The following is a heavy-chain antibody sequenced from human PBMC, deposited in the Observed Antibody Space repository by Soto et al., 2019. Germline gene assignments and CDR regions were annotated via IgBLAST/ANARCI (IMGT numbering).Heavy chain of an antibody. Sequence: QVPLQESDAGLVKASQTLSLTCTVSGGSVSSGAYYWTWIRQRPGKGLEWIGYIYYSGSTYYSPSLKSRLSLSLDTSKNQFSLRLSSVTAADTAMDYCARARLRAVYAFDIWGQGTMVTVSS. CDR1: GGSVSSGAYY. D-gene: IGHD5-12*01. CDR3: ARARLRAVYAFDI. CDR2: IYYSGST. V-gene: IGHV4-31*03. J-gene: IGHJ3*02.